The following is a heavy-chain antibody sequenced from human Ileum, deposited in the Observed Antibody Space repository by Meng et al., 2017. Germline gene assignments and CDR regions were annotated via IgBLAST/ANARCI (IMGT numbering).Heavy chain of an antibody. V-gene: IGHV4-4*03. Sequence: LPVSRPHLVRPPDACLITSSVAGGIIINSIGLSWVRKPPGKGLEWIGQITHSGSTNYNPPLTSRVPISVDKYRNQFSLKLSSVTAADTAVYYCARHGSGSYPYLEYWGQGTLVTVSS. D-gene: IGHD3-10*01. J-gene: IGHJ4*02. CDR1: GGIIINSIG. CDR2: ITHSGST. CDR3: ARHGSGSYPYLEY.